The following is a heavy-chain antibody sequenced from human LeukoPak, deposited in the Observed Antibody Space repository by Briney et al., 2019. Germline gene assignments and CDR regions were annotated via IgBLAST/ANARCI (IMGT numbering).Heavy chain of an antibody. V-gene: IGHV4-34*01. CDR1: GGSFSGYY. Sequence: PSETLSLTCAVYGGSFSGYYWSWIRQPPGKGLEWIGEINHSGSTNYNPSLKSRVTISVDASKNQFSLKLSSVTAADTAVYYCASDPIRGWFDPWGQGTLVTVSS. CDR3: ASDPIRGWFDP. CDR2: INHSGST. D-gene: IGHD3-10*01. J-gene: IGHJ5*02.